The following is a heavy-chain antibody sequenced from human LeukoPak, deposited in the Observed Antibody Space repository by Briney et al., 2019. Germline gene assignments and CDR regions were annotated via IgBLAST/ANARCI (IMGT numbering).Heavy chain of an antibody. V-gene: IGHV3-23*01. J-gene: IGHJ6*02. CDR2: LGRSGEYK. D-gene: IGHD2-2*01. Sequence: PGGSLRLSCAASGFGFTDYSMSWVRQAPGKGLEWVAGLGRSGEYKYYADSVKGRSTISRDNSKDTVSLQMNSLRAEDSAIYFCVKDRPCETCMPMDAWGQGTTVTVSS. CDR1: GFGFTDYS. CDR3: VKDRPCETCMPMDA.